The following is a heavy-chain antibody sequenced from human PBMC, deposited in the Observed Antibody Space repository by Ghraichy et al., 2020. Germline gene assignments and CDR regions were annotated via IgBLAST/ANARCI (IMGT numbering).Heavy chain of an antibody. J-gene: IGHJ3*02. D-gene: IGHD6-19*01. CDR1: GFTFSSYS. Sequence: SCAASGFTFSSYSMNWVRQAPGKGLEWVSSISSSSSYIYYADSVKGRFTISRDNAKNSLYLQMNSLRAEDTAVYYCARDDSSSGWHAFDIWGQGTMVTVSS. CDR2: ISSSSSYI. CDR3: ARDDSSSGWHAFDI. V-gene: IGHV3-21*01.